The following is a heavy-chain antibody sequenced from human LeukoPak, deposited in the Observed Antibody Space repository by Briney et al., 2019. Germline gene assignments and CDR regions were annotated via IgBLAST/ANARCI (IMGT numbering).Heavy chain of an antibody. J-gene: IGHJ3*02. V-gene: IGHV3-74*01. CDR1: GFTFSTYW. CDR2: INSDGSST. CDR3: TFSSFGDYVGFDAFDI. Sequence: GGSLRLSCAASGFTFSTYWMHWVRQAPGKGLAWVSRINSDGSSTNYADSVKGRFTISRDNAKNTLYLQMNSLRVEDTAVYYCTFSSFGDYVGFDAFDIWGQGTMVTVSS. D-gene: IGHD4-17*01.